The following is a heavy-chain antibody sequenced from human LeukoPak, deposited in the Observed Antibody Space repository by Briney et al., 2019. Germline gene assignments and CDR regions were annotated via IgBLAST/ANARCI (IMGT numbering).Heavy chain of an antibody. CDR1: GFTFSSYD. D-gene: IGHD6-13*01. Sequence: PGGPLTLSCAASGFTFSSYDMHWVRQATGKGLEWVSAIGTAGDPYYPGSVKGRFTISRENAKNSLYLQMNSLRAGDTAVYYCARGAAAGDFDYWGQGTLVTVSS. CDR2: IGTAGDP. V-gene: IGHV3-13*05. J-gene: IGHJ4*02. CDR3: ARGAAAGDFDY.